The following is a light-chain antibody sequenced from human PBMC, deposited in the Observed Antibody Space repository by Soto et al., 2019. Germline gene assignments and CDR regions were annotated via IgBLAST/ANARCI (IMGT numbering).Light chain of an antibody. CDR3: QSFDTSLGAVV. V-gene: IGLV1-40*01. J-gene: IGLJ2*01. CDR2: ANT. Sequence: QSVLTQPPSVSGAPGQRVTISCTGTSSNIGTEYAVHWYQQLPGTAPKLLIYANTNRPSGVPDRFSGSKSGTSASLAIAGLQADDDADYSCQSFDTSLGAVVFGGGTKLTVL. CDR1: SSNIGTEYA.